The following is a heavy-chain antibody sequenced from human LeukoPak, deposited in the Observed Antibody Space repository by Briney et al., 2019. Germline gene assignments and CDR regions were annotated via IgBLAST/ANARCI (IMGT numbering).Heavy chain of an antibody. CDR1: GFTFSSYW. CDR2: ISGSGGST. J-gene: IGHJ4*02. CDR3: ARSRCSGGSCYGLDY. Sequence: GGSLRLSCAASGFTFSSYWMSWVRQAPGKGLKSVSAISGSGGSTYYADSVKGRITISRDNSKNTLYLQMNSLRAEDTAVYYCARSRCSGGSCYGLDYWGQGTLVTVSS. V-gene: IGHV3-23*01. D-gene: IGHD2-15*01.